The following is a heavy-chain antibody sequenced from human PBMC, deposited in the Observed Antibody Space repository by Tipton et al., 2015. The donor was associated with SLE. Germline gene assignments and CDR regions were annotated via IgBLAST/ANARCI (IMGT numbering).Heavy chain of an antibody. CDR2: FYSSGGT. CDR3: ARGLAMVRGDSMDY. J-gene: IGHJ4*02. Sequence: TLSLTCTVSGGSLTGYYWSWVRQPPGKGREWDGYFYSSGGTNYNPALKSRVTISVDTSKNQFSLQLSSVTAADTAVYYCARGLAMVRGDSMDYWGQGTLVTVSS. D-gene: IGHD3-10*01. V-gene: IGHV4-4*08. CDR1: GGSLTGYY.